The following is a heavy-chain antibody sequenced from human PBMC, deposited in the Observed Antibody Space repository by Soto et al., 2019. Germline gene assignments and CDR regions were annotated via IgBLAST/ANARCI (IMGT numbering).Heavy chain of an antibody. V-gene: IGHV3-11*01. Sequence: QVQLVESGGGLVKAGGSLRLSSAASGFTFSDYHMSWIRQAPGKGLEWGSSISSDARFVNYADYGKGRFTISRDNAKKALYLQINILSADVTGVYYYARDLQVIYFPLVDSWGQGTLLTVSS. CDR1: GFTFSDYH. CDR2: ISSDARFV. D-gene: IGHD2-21*01. CDR3: ARDLQVIYFPLVDS. J-gene: IGHJ4*02.